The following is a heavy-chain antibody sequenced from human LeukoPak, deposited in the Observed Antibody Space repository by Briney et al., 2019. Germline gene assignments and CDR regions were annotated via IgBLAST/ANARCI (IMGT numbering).Heavy chain of an antibody. Sequence: GGSLRLSCAASGFTFSSFDMHWVRQPTGQGLEWVSTIGTASDTYYPGSVEGRFTLSRDNAKNSLYLQMNSLTAGDTAVYYCARGPPGGKYYYMDVWGKGTTVTVSS. CDR3: ARGPPGGKYYYMDV. J-gene: IGHJ6*03. V-gene: IGHV3-13*01. CDR1: GFTFSSFD. CDR2: IGTASDT. D-gene: IGHD4-23*01.